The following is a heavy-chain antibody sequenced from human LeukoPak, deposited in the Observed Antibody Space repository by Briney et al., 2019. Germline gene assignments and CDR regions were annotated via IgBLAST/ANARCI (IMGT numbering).Heavy chain of an antibody. CDR1: GFAFSDSA. V-gene: IGHV3-73*01. Sequence: PGGSLRLSCAASGFAFSDSAIHWIRQASGKRLEWIGLIRGKSNNYATTYGASVKGRFVISRDDSKNTAHLQMTTLKTEDTAVYYCVRPGCYSASRGHYGFDYWGQGTLVTVSS. CDR3: VRPGCYSASRGHYGFDY. CDR2: IRGKSNNYAT. J-gene: IGHJ4*02. D-gene: IGHD3-22*01.